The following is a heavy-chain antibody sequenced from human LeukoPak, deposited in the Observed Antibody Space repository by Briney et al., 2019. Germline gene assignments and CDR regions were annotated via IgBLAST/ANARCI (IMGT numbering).Heavy chain of an antibody. D-gene: IGHD6-13*01. V-gene: IGHV3-30*18. J-gene: IGHJ6*02. CDR1: GFTFSSYG. CDR2: ISYDGGNK. Sequence: PGGSLRLSCAASGFTFSSYGMHWVRQAPGKGLEWVAVISYDGGNKYYADSVKGRFTISRDNSKNTLYLQMNSLRAEDTAVYYCAKDSSSSWYGMDVWGQGTTVTVSS. CDR3: AKDSSSSWYGMDV.